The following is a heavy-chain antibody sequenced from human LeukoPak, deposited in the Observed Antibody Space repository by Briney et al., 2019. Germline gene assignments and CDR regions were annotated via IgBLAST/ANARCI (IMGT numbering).Heavy chain of an antibody. Sequence: GGSLRLSCAASGFTFSSYSMNWVRQAPGKGLEWVSYISSSNSTIYYADSVKGRFTISRDNAKNSLYLQMNSLRAEDTAVYYCASGFWSGSGYWGQGTLVTVSS. CDR1: GFTFSSYS. V-gene: IGHV3-48*01. CDR3: ASGFWSGSGY. J-gene: IGHJ4*02. CDR2: ISSSNSTI. D-gene: IGHD3-3*01.